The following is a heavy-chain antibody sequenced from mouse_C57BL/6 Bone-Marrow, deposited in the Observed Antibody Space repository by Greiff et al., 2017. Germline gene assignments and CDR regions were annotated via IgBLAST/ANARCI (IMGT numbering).Heavy chain of an antibody. D-gene: IGHD4-1*01. CDR1: GFTFSSYA. Sequence: DVKLVESGGGLVKPGGSLKLSCAASGFTFSSYAMSWVRQTPEKRLEWVATISDGGSYTYYPDNVKGRFTISRDNAKNTLYLQMSHLKSEDTAMYYCARGWDYYAMDYWGQGTSVTVSS. J-gene: IGHJ4*01. V-gene: IGHV5-4*03. CDR3: ARGWDYYAMDY. CDR2: ISDGGSYT.